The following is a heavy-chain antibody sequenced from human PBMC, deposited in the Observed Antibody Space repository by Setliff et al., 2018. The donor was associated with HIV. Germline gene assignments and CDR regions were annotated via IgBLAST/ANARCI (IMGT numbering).Heavy chain of an antibody. V-gene: IGHV4-59*01. CDR1: GDSISSYY. J-gene: IGHJ4*02. CDR3: AKGAGFYGDYTFDH. D-gene: IGHD4-17*01. CDR2: IYSTGST. Sequence: SETLSLTCTVSGDSISSYYWSWIRQSPGEAFEWIGYIYSTGSTNYNPSLQSRVTISMVASRNQFSLKVTSVTAADTAVYYCAKGAGFYGDYTFDHWGQGRQVTVSS.